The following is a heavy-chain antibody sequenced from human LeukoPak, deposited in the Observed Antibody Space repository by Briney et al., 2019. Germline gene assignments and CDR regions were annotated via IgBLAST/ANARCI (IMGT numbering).Heavy chain of an antibody. V-gene: IGHV3-30*18. CDR1: GFTFSSYV. D-gene: IGHD3-10*02. CDR2: ISYDGSNK. Sequence: PGGSLRLSCAASGFTFSSYVMHWVRQAPGKGLEWVAVISYDGSNKYYADSVKGRFTISRDNSKNTLYLLMNSLRAEDTAVYYCAKFFTGEYVRAFDVWGQGTMVTVSS. J-gene: IGHJ3*01. CDR3: AKFFTGEYVRAFDV.